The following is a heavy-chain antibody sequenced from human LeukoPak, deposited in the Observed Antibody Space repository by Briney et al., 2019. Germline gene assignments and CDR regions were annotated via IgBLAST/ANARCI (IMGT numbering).Heavy chain of an antibody. CDR2: INPNSGGT. V-gene: IGHV1-2*04. Sequence: GASVKVSCKASGYTFTGYYMHWVRQAPGQGLEWMGWINPNSGGTNYAQKFQGWVTMTRDTSISTAYMELSRLRSDDTAVYYCARELYTMVRGVMFHWGQGTLVTVSS. D-gene: IGHD3-10*01. CDR3: ARELYTMVRGVMFH. CDR1: GYTFTGYY. J-gene: IGHJ4*02.